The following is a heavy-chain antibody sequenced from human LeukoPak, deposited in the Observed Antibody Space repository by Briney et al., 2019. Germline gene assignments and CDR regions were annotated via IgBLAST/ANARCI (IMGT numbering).Heavy chain of an antibody. CDR3: ATYCSSASCYTWGYYFDY. CDR1: GGTFSSYA. J-gene: IGHJ4*02. Sequence: SVKVSCKASGGTFSSYAISWVRQAPGQGLEWMGGIIPTSGTANYAQKFQGRVTITADESTSTAYMELSSLRSEDTAMYYCATYCSSASCYTWGYYFDYWGQGTLVTVSS. D-gene: IGHD2-2*01. CDR2: IIPTSGTA. V-gene: IGHV1-69*13.